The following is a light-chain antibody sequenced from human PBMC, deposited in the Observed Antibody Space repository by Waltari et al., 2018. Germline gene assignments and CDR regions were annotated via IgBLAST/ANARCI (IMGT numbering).Light chain of an antibody. CDR2: RND. Sequence: QSVLTQPPSASGTPGQRVTIPCSGSSSNIGSNTVNWYLQLPGTAPKLLIYRNDQRPSGVPDRFSGSKSGTSASLAISGLQSEDEADYYCAAWDDSLNGPVFGGGTKLTVV. CDR3: AAWDDSLNGPV. V-gene: IGLV1-44*01. CDR1: SSNIGSNT. J-gene: IGLJ3*02.